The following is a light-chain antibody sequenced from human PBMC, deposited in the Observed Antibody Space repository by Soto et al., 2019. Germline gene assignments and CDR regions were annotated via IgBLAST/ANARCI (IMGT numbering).Light chain of an antibody. CDR3: QQYAARSPRT. V-gene: IGKV1-5*03. Sequence: DVQMTQSPSTRSASVGDKVTITCRASQSLPSTWLAWFQQRPGKAPNVLIYKGFALASGVSSRFSGSGSGTEFTLTISSLQPDDFATYFCQQYAARSPRTFGQGTRV. J-gene: IGKJ1*01. CDR2: KGF. CDR1: QSLPSTW.